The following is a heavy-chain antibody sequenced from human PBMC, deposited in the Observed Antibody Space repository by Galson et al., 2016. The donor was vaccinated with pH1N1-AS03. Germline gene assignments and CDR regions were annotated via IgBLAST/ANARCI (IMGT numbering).Heavy chain of an antibody. J-gene: IGHJ3*01. CDR2: INPETGDT. D-gene: IGHD1-1*01. Sequence: SVKVSCKASGYTITGYYVHWLRQAPGQGLEWMGWINPETGDTKSAQKFQGWVSMTSDTSIRTVYMDVRMLTSVDTAVYYCARARGGVYNWDAFDLWGQGTVVSVSS. V-gene: IGHV1-2*04. CDR1: GYTITGYY. CDR3: ARARGGVYNWDAFDL.